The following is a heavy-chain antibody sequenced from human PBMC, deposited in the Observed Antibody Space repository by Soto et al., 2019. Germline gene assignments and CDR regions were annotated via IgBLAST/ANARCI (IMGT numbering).Heavy chain of an antibody. V-gene: IGHV4-34*01. CDR3: ARGEYQLLQYYYYGMDV. Sequence: KTSETLSLTCAVYGGSFSGYYWSWIRQPPGKGLEWIGEINHSGSTNYNPSLKSRVTISVDTSKNQFSLKLSSVTAADTAVYYCARGEYQLLQYYYYGMDVWGQGTTVTVSS. CDR2: INHSGST. CDR1: GGSFSGYY. J-gene: IGHJ6*02. D-gene: IGHD2-2*01.